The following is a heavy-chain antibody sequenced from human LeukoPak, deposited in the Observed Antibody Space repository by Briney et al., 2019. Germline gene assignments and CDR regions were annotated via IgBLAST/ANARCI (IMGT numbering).Heavy chain of an antibody. CDR2: ISYDGSNK. CDR1: GFTFSSYG. Sequence: PGGSLRLSCAASGFTFSSYGMHWVRQAPGKGLEWVAVISYDGSNKYYADSVKGRFTISRDNSKNTLYLQMNSLRAEDTAVYYCARVQSDDILTGYYTYYYYGMDVWGKGTTVTVSS. V-gene: IGHV3-30*03. D-gene: IGHD3-9*01. CDR3: ARVQSDDILTGYYTYYYYGMDV. J-gene: IGHJ6*04.